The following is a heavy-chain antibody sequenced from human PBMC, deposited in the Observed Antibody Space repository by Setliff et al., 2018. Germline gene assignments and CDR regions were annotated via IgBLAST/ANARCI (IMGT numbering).Heavy chain of an antibody. J-gene: IGHJ4*02. CDR2: ISHSANK. Sequence: SETLSLTCTVSGGSISDNNYYWGWIRHSPGKELEWTGGISHSANKYYNPSFRTGVTISVDMSKNHFFLYLDSVTAAATAIYYCTRDRGGASTREHWGQGTLVTVSS. CDR1: GGSISDNNYY. CDR3: TRDRGGASTREH. D-gene: IGHD1-26*01. V-gene: IGHV4-39*02.